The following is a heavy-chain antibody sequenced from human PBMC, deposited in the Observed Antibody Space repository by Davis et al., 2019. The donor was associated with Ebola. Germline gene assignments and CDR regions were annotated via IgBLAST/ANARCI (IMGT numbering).Heavy chain of an antibody. CDR1: GDSISSHY. D-gene: IGHD1-1*01. CDR3: ARDRAPTRYIGLDV. J-gene: IGHJ6*02. CDR2: IHNSGGT. Sequence: GSLRLSCTVSGDSISSHYWSWIRQPPGKGLEWIGNIHNSGGTNYSPSLKSRVTISVDTSKNQFSLTLTSVTAADTAVYYCARDRAPTRYIGLDVWGQGTTVTVSS. V-gene: IGHV4-59*11.